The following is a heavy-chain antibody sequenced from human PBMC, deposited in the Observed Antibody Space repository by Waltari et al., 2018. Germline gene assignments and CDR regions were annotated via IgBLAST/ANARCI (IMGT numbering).Heavy chain of an antibody. V-gene: IGHV1-69*12. D-gene: IGHD1-1*01. CDR2: LIPIFGAP. CDR3: ARRQLGGPLDP. Sequence: QVHLVQSGAEVKKPGSSVKFSGKAPRCSFGRYAITWVRQAPGQGLEWMGGLIPIFGAPNYAQRFQGRVTITADESTSTVYMELSSLKSEDTALYFCARRQLGGPLDPWGQGTLVTVSS. J-gene: IGHJ5*02. CDR1: RCSFGRYA.